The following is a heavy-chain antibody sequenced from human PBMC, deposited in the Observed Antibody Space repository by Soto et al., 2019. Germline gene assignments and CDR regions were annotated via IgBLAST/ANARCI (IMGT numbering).Heavy chain of an antibody. CDR3: AKEAGIAVNGAIEY. CDR2: ISYDGGST. CDR1: GFTFGGYG. J-gene: IGHJ4*02. V-gene: IGHV3-30*18. Sequence: QVRLVESGGGVVQPGRSLRLSCAASGFTFGGYGMHWVRQAPGKGLEWVAVISYDGGSTYSADSVKGRFTISRDSSKNTLYLQMINLRVEDTAVYYCAKEAGIAVNGAIEYWGQGTLVTVSS. D-gene: IGHD6-19*01.